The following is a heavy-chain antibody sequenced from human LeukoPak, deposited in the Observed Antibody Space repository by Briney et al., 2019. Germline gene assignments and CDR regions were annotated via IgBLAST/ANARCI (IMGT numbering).Heavy chain of an antibody. D-gene: IGHD6-6*01. J-gene: IGHJ4*02. V-gene: IGHV4-30-4*07. Sequence: SETLSLTCAVSGGSISSGGYSWSWIRQPPGKGLEWIGYNYYSGSTYYNPSLKSRVTISVDTSKNQFSLNLRSVTAADTAVYYCARGVARSSKFHFSYYFDYWGQGTLVTVSS. CDR1: GGSISSGGYS. CDR2: NYYSGST. CDR3: ARGVARSSKFHFSYYFDY.